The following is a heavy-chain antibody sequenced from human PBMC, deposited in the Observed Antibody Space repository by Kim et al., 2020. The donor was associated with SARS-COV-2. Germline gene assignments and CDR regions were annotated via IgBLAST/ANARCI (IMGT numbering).Heavy chain of an antibody. J-gene: IGHJ6*03. CDR2: TRNRANSYTT. D-gene: IGHD3-16*01. CDR3: ARPGLNYFMDV. CDR1: GFTFSDHY. V-gene: IGHV3-72*01. Sequence: GGSLRLSCAASGFTFSDHYMDWVRQAPGKGLEWVGRTRNRANSYTTEYAASVKGRFTISRDDSQNSLYLQMNSLKTEDTAVYYCARPGLNYFMDVWGKGTTVTVSS.